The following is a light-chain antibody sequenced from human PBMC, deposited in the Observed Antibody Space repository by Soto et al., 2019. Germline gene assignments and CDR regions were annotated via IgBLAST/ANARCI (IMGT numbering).Light chain of an antibody. CDR1: SSDDGGYNY. Sequence: QSLLTQPPSASGSPGQSVAIYCTGTSSDDGGYNYVSWYQQHPGKAPKLMIYEVNKRPSGVPDRFSGSKSGNTASLTVSGLQAEDEADYYCSSYAGSSNVFGTGTKVTVL. J-gene: IGLJ1*01. V-gene: IGLV2-8*01. CDR3: SSYAGSSNV. CDR2: EVN.